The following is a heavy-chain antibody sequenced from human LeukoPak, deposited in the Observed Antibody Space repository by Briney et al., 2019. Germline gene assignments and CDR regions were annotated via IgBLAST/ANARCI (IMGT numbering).Heavy chain of an antibody. V-gene: IGHV4-34*01. CDR1: GGSFSAYY. Sequence: SETLSLTCAVYGGSFSAYYWSWIRQPPGKGLEWIGDINHSGSTKYNPSLKSRVTISVDTSKNQFSLKLSSVTAADTAVYYCAELGITMIGGVWGKGTTVTISS. CDR3: AELGITMIGGV. CDR2: INHSGST. J-gene: IGHJ6*04. D-gene: IGHD3-10*02.